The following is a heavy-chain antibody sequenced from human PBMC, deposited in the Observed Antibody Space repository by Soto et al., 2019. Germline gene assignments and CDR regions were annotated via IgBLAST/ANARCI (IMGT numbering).Heavy chain of an antibody. J-gene: IGHJ4*02. CDR2: IIPILGRA. D-gene: IGHD4-4*01. CDR1: GGSVSSYT. CDR3: AGDSGYSNYAFDF. V-gene: IGHV1-69*08. Sequence: QVQLVQSGAEVKKPGSSVKVSCEASGGSVSSYTLSWVRQAPGQGLEWMGRIIPILGRANYAQKFRDRVTITADKSTSTAYMELSSLRSEDTAVYFCAGDSGYSNYAFDFWGQGTLITVSS.